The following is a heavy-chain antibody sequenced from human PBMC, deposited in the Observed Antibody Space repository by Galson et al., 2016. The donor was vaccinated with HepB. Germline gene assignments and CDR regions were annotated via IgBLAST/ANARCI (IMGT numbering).Heavy chain of an antibody. CDR1: GYSFTSYG. Sequence: SVKVSCKASGYSFTSYGISWVRQAPGQGLEWMGWISTHNGKTNYAQKLQGRITMTTDTSTSTAYMELRSLTSDDTAMYYCARLSSRWVSTPANYYYMDVWGKGTTVTVSS. D-gene: IGHD6-13*01. J-gene: IGHJ6*03. CDR3: ARLSSRWVSTPANYYYMDV. CDR2: ISTHNGKT. V-gene: IGHV1-18*04.